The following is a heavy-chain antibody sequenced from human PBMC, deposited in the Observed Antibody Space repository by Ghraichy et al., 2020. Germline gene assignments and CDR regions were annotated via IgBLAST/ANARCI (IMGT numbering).Heavy chain of an antibody. V-gene: IGHV3-74*01. Sequence: LSLTCAVSGFRISANWMHWVRQAPGKGLVWVSRIDNDGGGTSYADSVKGRFTISRDNAKNTVYLQMNSLRVEDTAVYYCATVFEHWGQGMLVIVSS. CDR3: ATVFEH. CDR1: GFRISANW. CDR2: IDNDGGGT. D-gene: IGHD4-17*01. J-gene: IGHJ4*02.